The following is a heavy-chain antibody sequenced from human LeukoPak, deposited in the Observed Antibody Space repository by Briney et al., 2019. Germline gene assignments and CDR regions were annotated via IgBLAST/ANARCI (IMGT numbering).Heavy chain of an antibody. CDR2: IYTSGST. Sequence: SETLSLTCTVSGGSISSYYWSWIRQPPGKGLEWIGYIYTSGSTNYNPSLKSRVTISVDTSKNRFSLKLSSVTAADTAVYYCARHMSSSDTLDYWGQGTLVTVSS. CDR3: ARHMSSSDTLDY. CDR1: GGSISSYY. J-gene: IGHJ4*02. V-gene: IGHV4-4*09. D-gene: IGHD6-6*01.